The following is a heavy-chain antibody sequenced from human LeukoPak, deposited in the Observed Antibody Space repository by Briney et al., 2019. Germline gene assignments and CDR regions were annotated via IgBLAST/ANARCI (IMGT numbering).Heavy chain of an antibody. V-gene: IGHV3-9*01. CDR1: GFTFSSYS. CDR2: ISWNSGSI. Sequence: GGSLRLSCAASGFTFSSYSMNWVRQAPGKGLEWVSGISWNSGSIGYADSVKGRFTISRDNAKNSLYLQMNSLRAEDTAVYYCAKDTYSSSSRDAFDIWGQGTMVTVSS. D-gene: IGHD6-6*01. J-gene: IGHJ3*02. CDR3: AKDTYSSSSRDAFDI.